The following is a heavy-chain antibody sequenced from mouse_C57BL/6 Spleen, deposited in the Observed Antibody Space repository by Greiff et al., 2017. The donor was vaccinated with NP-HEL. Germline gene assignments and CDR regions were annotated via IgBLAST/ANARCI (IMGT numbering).Heavy chain of an antibody. D-gene: IGHD2-5*01. CDR3: ARPYSNYWFAY. CDR1: GFTFSDYY. CDR2: ISNGGGST. J-gene: IGHJ3*01. Sequence: DVQLVESGGGLVQPGGSLKLSCAASGFTFSDYYMYWVRQTPEKRLEWVAYISNGGGSTYYPDTVKGRFTISRDNAKNTLYLQMSRLKSEDTAMYYCARPYSNYWFAYWGQGTLVTVSA. V-gene: IGHV5-12*01.